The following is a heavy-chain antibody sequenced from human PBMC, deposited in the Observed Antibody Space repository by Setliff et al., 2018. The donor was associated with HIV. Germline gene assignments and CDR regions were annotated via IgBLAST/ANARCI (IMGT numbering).Heavy chain of an antibody. D-gene: IGHD6-19*01. CDR2: FSGFNGNS. CDR3: GRVPYRSAWFSGGHNPFDD. Sequence: GASVKVSCKASGYRFSKYGISWVRQAPVQGLEWRGWFSGFNGNSKYGQSFQGRVTMTPATSTSTVYMEVRSLRSDDTAVYYCGRVPYRSAWFSGGHNPFDDWGQGTRVTVSS. V-gene: IGHV1-18*01. J-gene: IGHJ3*01. CDR1: GYRFSKYG.